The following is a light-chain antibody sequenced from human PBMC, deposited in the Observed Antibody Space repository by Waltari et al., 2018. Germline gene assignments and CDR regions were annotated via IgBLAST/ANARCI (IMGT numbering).Light chain of an antibody. CDR1: QSISKS. Sequence: SCRASQSISKSLAWYQQKPGQAPRLLIYETSRRATGIPDRFSGSGSGTDFSLTISRLEPEDFAVYYCQKYERLPATFGQGTKVEFK. CDR3: QKYERLPAT. CDR2: ETS. V-gene: IGKV3-20*01. J-gene: IGKJ1*01.